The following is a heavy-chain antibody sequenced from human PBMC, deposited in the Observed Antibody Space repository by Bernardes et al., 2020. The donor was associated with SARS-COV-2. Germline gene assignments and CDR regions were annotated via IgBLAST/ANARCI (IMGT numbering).Heavy chain of an antibody. J-gene: IGHJ4*02. D-gene: IGHD6-13*01. Sequence: SETLSLTCTVSGGSISSGDYYWSWIRQPPGKGLEWIGYIYYSGSTYYNPSLKSRVTISVDTSKNQFSLKLSSVTAADTAVYYCARGSIAAALANGDLDYWGQGTLVTVSS. CDR2: IYYSGST. CDR1: GGSISSGDYY. CDR3: ARGSIAAALANGDLDY. V-gene: IGHV4-30-4*01.